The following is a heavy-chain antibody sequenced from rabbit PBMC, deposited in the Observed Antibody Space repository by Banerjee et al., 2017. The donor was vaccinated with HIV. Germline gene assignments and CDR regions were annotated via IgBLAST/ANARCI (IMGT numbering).Heavy chain of an antibody. Sequence: QEQLVESGGGLVQPEGSLTLTCKASGFDFSNNVLCWVRQAPGKGPEWIACINSNTGNTVYASWAKGPFTISKTSSTTVTLQMTSLTAADTATYFCARDDAGVVGYDWDLWGPGTLVTVS. J-gene: IGHJ4*01. V-gene: IGHV1S45*01. CDR3: ARDDAGVVGYDWDL. CDR1: GFDFSNNVL. CDR2: INSNTGNT. D-gene: IGHD4-2*01.